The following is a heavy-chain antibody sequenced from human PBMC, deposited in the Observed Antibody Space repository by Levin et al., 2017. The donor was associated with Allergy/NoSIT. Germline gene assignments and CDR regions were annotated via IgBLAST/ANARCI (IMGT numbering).Heavy chain of an antibody. Sequence: GGSLRLSCAASGFTFSSYAMSWVRHAPGKGLEWVSAISGSGGSTYYADSVKGRFTISRDNSKNTLYLQMNSLRAEDTAVYYCAKHAGVVITKRSSYFDYWGQGTLVTVSS. CDR1: GFTFSSYA. CDR3: AKHAGVVITKRSSYFDY. V-gene: IGHV3-23*01. J-gene: IGHJ4*02. CDR2: ISGSGGST. D-gene: IGHD3-3*01.